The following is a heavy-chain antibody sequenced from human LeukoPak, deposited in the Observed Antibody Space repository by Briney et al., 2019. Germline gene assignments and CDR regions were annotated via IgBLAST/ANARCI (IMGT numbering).Heavy chain of an antibody. CDR3: ACTAGY. D-gene: IGHD2-8*01. Sequence: SETLSLTCAVYGGSFSGYYWNWIRQPPGKGLEWIGEINHSGITNYNPSLKSRVTISVDTSKNQFSLKLSSVTAADTAVYYCACTAGYWGQGTLVTVSS. CDR1: GGSFSGYY. J-gene: IGHJ4*02. CDR2: INHSGIT. V-gene: IGHV4-34*01.